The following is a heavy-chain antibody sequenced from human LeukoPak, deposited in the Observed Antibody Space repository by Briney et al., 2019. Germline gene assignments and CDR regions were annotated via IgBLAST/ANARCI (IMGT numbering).Heavy chain of an antibody. CDR3: GSYRRAYDV. J-gene: IGHJ3*01. CDR2: ILDDGRI. Sequence: GGSLRLSCAASGFALSSHWMTWVRQAPGKGLEWVSDILDDGRIYYADSVKGRFTISRDHSQNKVNLQMDNLRAEDAAIYYCGSYRRAYDVWGQGTVVTVAS. CDR1: GFALSSHW. D-gene: IGHD1-26*01. V-gene: IGHV3-53*01.